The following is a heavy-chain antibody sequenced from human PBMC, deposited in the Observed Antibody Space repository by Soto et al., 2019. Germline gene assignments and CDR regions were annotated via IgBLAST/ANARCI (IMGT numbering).Heavy chain of an antibody. V-gene: IGHV1-3*01. J-gene: IGHJ6*01. CDR1: GYTFTSYA. CDR2: INAGNGNT. CDR3: ARDDLRDYYSYYGMEV. Sequence: ASVKVSCKASGYTFTSYAMHWVRQAPGQRLEWMGWINAGNGNTKYSQKFQGRVTITRDTSASTAYMELSSLRSEDTAVYYCARDDLRDYYSYYGMEVWGQGTTVIVS.